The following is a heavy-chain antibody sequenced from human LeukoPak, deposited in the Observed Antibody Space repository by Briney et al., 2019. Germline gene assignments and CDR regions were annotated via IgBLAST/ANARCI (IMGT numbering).Heavy chain of an antibody. D-gene: IGHD5-24*01. V-gene: IGHV3-23*01. J-gene: IGHJ5*02. CDR2: ISGSGGST. CDR1: GLTFSIYG. CDR3: ARDVATISNWFDP. Sequence: GGTLRLSCAASGLTFSIYGMSWVRQAPGKGLEWVSAISGSGGSTYYADSVKGRFTISRDNSKNTLYLQMNSLRAEDTAVYYCARDVATISNWFDPWGQGTLVTVSS.